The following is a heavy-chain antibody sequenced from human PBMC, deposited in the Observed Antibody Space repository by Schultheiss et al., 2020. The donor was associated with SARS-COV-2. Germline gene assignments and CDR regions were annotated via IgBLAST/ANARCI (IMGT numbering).Heavy chain of an antibody. J-gene: IGHJ4*02. V-gene: IGHV1-18*01. Sequence: ASVKVSCKASGYTFSDYGINWVRQAPGQGLEWLGWITDYNGNTKSSHKFQGRVTMTRDTSTSTVYMELSSLRSEDTAVYYCARDRGSGWVIDYWGQGTLVTVSS. CDR2: ITDYNGNT. D-gene: IGHD6-19*01. CDR3: ARDRGSGWVIDY. CDR1: GYTFSDYG.